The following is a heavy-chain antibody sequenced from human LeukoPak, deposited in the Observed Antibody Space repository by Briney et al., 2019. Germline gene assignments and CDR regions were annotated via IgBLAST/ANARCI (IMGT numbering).Heavy chain of an antibody. CDR1: GFTFSICA. CDR3: AKGYDILTGYFFDY. D-gene: IGHD3-9*01. V-gene: IGHV3-23*01. Sequence: GGPLRLSCAASGFTFSICAMSWVRQAPGKGLEWVSSISDTGESTYYADSAKGRFTISRDNSKNTLFLQMNTLGAEDAALYYCAKGYDILTGYFFDYWGQGTLVTVSS. J-gene: IGHJ4*02. CDR2: ISDTGEST.